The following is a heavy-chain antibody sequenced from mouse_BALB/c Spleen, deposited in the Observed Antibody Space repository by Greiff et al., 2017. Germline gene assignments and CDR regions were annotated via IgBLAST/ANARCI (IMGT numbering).Heavy chain of an antibody. J-gene: IGHJ3*01. Sequence: VQLQQSGPELMKPGASVKISCKASGYSFTSYYMHWVKQSHGKSLEWIGYIDPFNGGTSYNQKFKGKATLTVDKSSSTAYMHLSSLTSEDSAVYYCARGAAYYRYFAYWGQGTLVTVSA. CDR1: GYSFTSYY. D-gene: IGHD2-14*01. CDR3: ARGAAYYRYFAY. CDR2: IDPFNGGT. V-gene: IGHV1-28*01.